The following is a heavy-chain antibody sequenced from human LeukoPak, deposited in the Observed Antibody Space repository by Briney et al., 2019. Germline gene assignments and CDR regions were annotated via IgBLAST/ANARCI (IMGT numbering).Heavy chain of an antibody. D-gene: IGHD4-17*01. CDR1: GYTFTSYA. CDR2: INAGNGNT. J-gene: IGHJ4*02. CDR3: AKMRPLAHGERWTSGYYFDY. Sequence: GASVKVSCKASGYTFTSYAMHWVRQAPGQRLEWMGWINAGNGNTKYSQEFQGRVTITRDTSASTAYMELSSLRAEDTAVYYCAKMRPLAHGERWTSGYYFDYWGQGTLVTVSS. V-gene: IGHV1-3*03.